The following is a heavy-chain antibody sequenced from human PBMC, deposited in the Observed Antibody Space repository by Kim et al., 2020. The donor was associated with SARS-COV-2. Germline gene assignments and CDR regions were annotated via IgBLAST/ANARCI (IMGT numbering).Heavy chain of an antibody. D-gene: IGHD6-13*01. CDR3: AGLKTRGYEGSSDY. Sequence: NQTLRSRVTISVDTSKNQFSLKLRSMTAADTAVYYCAGLKTRGYEGSSDYWGQGTLVTVSS. J-gene: IGHJ4*02. V-gene: IGHV4-39*01.